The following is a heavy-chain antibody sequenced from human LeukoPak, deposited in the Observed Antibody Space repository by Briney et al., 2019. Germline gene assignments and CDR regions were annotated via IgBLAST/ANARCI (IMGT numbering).Heavy chain of an antibody. CDR3: ARVSDCSGGTCYVFDY. Sequence: ASVKVSCKASGGIFGNFGFTWVRQTPGQGLEWMGRIIPTLGKTSYTQKFRGRVTIPADTSPSTAYMELSGLRSEDTAMYYCARVSDCSGGTCYVFDYWGQGTLVIVSS. CDR1: GGIFGNFG. V-gene: IGHV1-69*04. J-gene: IGHJ4*02. D-gene: IGHD2-15*01. CDR2: IIPTLGKT.